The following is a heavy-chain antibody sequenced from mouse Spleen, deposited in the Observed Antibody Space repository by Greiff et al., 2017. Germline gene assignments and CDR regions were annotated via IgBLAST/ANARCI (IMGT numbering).Heavy chain of an antibody. V-gene: IGHV1-61*01. Sequence: QVQLQQPGAELVRPGSSVKLSCKASGYTFTNYWIDWVKQRPGQGLEWIGNIYPSDSETHYNQKFKDKATLTVDKSSSTAYMELRSLTSEDSAVYICARGPYADYWGQGTTLTVSS. D-gene: IGHD1-1*01. CDR3: ARGPYADY. J-gene: IGHJ2*01. CDR2: IYPSDSET. CDR1: GYTFTNYW.